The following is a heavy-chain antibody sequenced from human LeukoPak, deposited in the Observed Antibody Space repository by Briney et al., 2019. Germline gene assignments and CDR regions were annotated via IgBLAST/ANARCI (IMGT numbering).Heavy chain of an antibody. D-gene: IGHD4-17*01. CDR2: IYYSGST. J-gene: IGHJ4*02. CDR3: ATVTTVTTRAIDY. CDR1: GGSITSYY. Sequence: SETLSLTCTVSGGSITSYYWSWIRQPPGKGLEWIGSIYYSGSTYYNPSLKSRVTISVDTSKNQFSLKLSSVTAADTAVYYCATVTTVTTRAIDYWGQGTLVTVSS. V-gene: IGHV4-59*05.